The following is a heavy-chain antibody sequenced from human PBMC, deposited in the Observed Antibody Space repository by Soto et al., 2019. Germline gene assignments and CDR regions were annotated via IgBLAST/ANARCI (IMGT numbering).Heavy chain of an antibody. Sequence: PSETLSLTCTVSGGSITSYYWSWIRQPPGKGLEWIGEINHSGSTNYNPSLKSRVTISVDTSKNQFSLKLSSVTAADTAVYYCARGRTYYDFWSGYYGTDFDYWGQGTLVTVSS. J-gene: IGHJ4*02. D-gene: IGHD3-3*01. CDR3: ARGRTYYDFWSGYYGTDFDY. CDR1: GGSITSYY. CDR2: INHSGST. V-gene: IGHV4-34*01.